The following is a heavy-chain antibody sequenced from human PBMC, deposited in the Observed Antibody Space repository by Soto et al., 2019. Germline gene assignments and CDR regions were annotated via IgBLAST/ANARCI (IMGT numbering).Heavy chain of an antibody. CDR2: IYYSGST. J-gene: IGHJ4*02. V-gene: IGHV4-31*11. Sequence: SETLSLTCAVSGGSISSGGYYWSWIRQHPGKGLEWIGYIYYSGSTYYNPSLKSRVTISVDKSKNQFSLQLSSMTAADTAVYYCAAHSGSTYGPLDYWGQGTQVTVS. D-gene: IGHD3-10*01. CDR3: AAHSGSTYGPLDY. CDR1: GGSISSGGYY.